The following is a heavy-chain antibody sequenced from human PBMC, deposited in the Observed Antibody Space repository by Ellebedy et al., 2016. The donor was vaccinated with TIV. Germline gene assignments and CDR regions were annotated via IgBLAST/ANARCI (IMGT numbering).Heavy chain of an antibody. CDR1: GGSISSYY. V-gene: IGHV4-59*01. Sequence: SETLSLTCTVSGGSISSYYWSWIRQPPGKGLEWIGYIYYSGSTNYNPSLKSRVTISVDTSKNQFSLKLSSVTAADTAVYYCARDLHNYYDSSGYYLGDEGYWYFDLWGRGTLVTVSS. CDR2: IYYSGST. CDR3: ARDLHNYYDSSGYYLGDEGYWYFDL. D-gene: IGHD3-22*01. J-gene: IGHJ2*01.